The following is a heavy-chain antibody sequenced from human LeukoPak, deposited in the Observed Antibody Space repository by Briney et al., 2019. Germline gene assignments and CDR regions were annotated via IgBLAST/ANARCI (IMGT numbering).Heavy chain of an antibody. Sequence: GGSLRLSCAAPGFTVSSNYMSWVRQAPGKGLEWVSVIYSGGSTYYADSVKGRFTISRDNSKNTLYLQMNSLRAEDTAVYYCARDRPTAMVSYGMDVWGQGTTVTVSS. CDR2: IYSGGST. D-gene: IGHD5-18*01. CDR3: ARDRPTAMVSYGMDV. CDR1: GFTVSSNY. J-gene: IGHJ6*02. V-gene: IGHV3-66*01.